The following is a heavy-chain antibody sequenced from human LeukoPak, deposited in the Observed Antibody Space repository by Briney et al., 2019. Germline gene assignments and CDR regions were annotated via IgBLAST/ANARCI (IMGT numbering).Heavy chain of an antibody. D-gene: IGHD3-3*01. CDR3: ARDQVFGI. Sequence: GGSLRLSCAASGFTFSSYSMNWVRQAPGKGLEWVSSISSSGSYIYYADSVKGRFTISRDKAKNSLYLQMNSLRAGDTAVYYCARDQVFGIWGQGTLVTVSS. CDR1: GFTFSSYS. J-gene: IGHJ4*02. V-gene: IGHV3-21*01. CDR2: ISSSGSYI.